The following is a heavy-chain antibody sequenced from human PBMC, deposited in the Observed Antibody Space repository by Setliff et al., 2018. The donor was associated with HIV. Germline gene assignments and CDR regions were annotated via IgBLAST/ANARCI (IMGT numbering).Heavy chain of an antibody. CDR3: ARGRDYTGSWFCPFYLDF. CDR1: GGSFSAYH. J-gene: IGHJ4*01. V-gene: IGHV4-34*01. D-gene: IGHD3-3*01. CDR2: INHSGST. Sequence: KPSETLSLTCAVYGGSFSAYHWSWIRQTPGKGLEWLGEINHSGSTAYNLALESRVSMSIDTSKNQFSLKLTSVTAADTAIYYCARGRDYTGSWFCPFYLDFWGHGNLVTVSS.